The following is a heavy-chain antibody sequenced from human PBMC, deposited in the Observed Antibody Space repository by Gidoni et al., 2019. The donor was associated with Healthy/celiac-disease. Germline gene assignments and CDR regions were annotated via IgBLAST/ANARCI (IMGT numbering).Heavy chain of an antibody. CDR1: GFTFGDYA. CDR3: TRVPHNYDSSGYYSIDY. CDR2: IRSKAYGGTT. Sequence: EVQLVESGGGLVQPGRSLRLSCTASGFTFGDYAMSWVRQAPGKGLEWVGFIRSKAYGGTTEYAASVKGRFTISRDDSKSIAYLQMNSLKTEDTAVYYCTRVPHNYDSSGYYSIDYWGQGTLVTVSS. D-gene: IGHD3-22*01. V-gene: IGHV3-49*04. J-gene: IGHJ4*02.